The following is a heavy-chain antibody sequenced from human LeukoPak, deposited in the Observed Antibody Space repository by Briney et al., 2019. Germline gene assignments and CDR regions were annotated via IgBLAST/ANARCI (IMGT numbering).Heavy chain of an antibody. CDR2: IKQDGSQK. V-gene: IGHV3-7*02. CDR1: GFYFNAYL. J-gene: IGHJ4*02. Sequence: GGSLRLSCVASGFYFNAYLMSWVRQAPGKGLEWVANIKQDGSQKFYLDSVKGRFTISRDNAKNSLYLQMNSLRVEDTAVYYCVRADAKKAAMVDYWGRGTLVAVSS. D-gene: IGHD6-25*01. CDR3: VRADAKKAAMVDY.